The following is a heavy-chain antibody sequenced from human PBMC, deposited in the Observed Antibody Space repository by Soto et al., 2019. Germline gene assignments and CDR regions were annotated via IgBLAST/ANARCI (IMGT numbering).Heavy chain of an antibody. J-gene: IGHJ5*02. V-gene: IGHV1-69*08. CDR1: GGTFSSYT. CDR2: IIPILGIA. CDR3: AREGDYIWGSYRYSWFDP. Sequence: QVQLVQSGAEVKKPGSSVKVSCKASGGTFSSYTISWVRQAPGQGLEWMGRIIPILGIANYAQKFQGRVTITADKSTSPAYMELSRLRSEDTAVYYCAREGDYIWGSYRYSWFDPWGQGTLVTVSS. D-gene: IGHD3-16*02.